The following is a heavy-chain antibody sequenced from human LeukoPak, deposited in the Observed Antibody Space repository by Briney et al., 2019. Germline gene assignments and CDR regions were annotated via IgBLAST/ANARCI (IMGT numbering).Heavy chain of an antibody. CDR2: IYTSGST. Sequence: SETLSLTCTVSGASFTSYNWGWIRESAGKGLEWIGRIYTSGSTNYNPSLESRVTMSVDTSKNQFSLKLSSVTAADTAVYYCASISVIGIAAAGNNYWGQGTLVTVSS. CDR3: ASISVIGIAAAGNNY. D-gene: IGHD6-13*01. CDR1: GASFTSYN. V-gene: IGHV4-4*07. J-gene: IGHJ4*02.